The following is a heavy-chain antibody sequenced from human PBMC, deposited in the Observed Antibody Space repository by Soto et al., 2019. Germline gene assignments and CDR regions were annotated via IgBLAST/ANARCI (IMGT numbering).Heavy chain of an antibody. J-gene: IGHJ6*02. CDR2: IKQDGSEK. CDR1: GFTFSSYW. CDR3: ASCDFWSGWDPGTNMNV. V-gene: IGHV3-7*05. Sequence: GGSLRLSCAASGFTFSSYWMSWVRQAPGKGLEWVANIKQDGSEKYYVDSVKGRITISRDNAKNSLYLQMNSLRAEDTAVYYCASCDFWSGWDPGTNMNVWGQGTTVTVSS. D-gene: IGHD3-3*01.